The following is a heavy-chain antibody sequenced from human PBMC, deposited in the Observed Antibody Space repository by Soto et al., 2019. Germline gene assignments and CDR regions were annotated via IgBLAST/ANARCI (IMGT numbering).Heavy chain of an antibody. CDR1: GFSLRSEA. CDR3: AIVEGRGPKP. V-gene: IGHV3-23*01. Sequence: EVQLFQSGGGLVQPGGSLTLSCEASGFSLRSEAMSWVRQVLGRGLEWDSAISGAGGTTYYADSVNGRFSISRDTTKNILDMKMNSLRAEDSGRDSGAIVEGRGPKPWGQGTRVTVSS. D-gene: IGHD1-1*01. J-gene: IGHJ5*02. CDR2: ISGAGGTT.